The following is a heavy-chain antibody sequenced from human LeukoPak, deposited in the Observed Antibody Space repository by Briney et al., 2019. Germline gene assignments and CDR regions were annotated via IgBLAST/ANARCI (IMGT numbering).Heavy chain of an antibody. CDR2: IYYSGST. V-gene: IGHV4-59*05. CDR3: ARKKGYYDYVWGSYRYTGNAFDI. J-gene: IGHJ3*02. Sequence: GSLRLSCAASGFTFSSYSMNWIRQPPGKGLEWIGSIYYSGSTYYNPSLKSRVTISVDTSKNQFSLKLSSVTAADTAVYYCARKKGYYDYVWGSYRYTGNAFDIWGQGTMVTVSS. CDR1: GFTFSSYS. D-gene: IGHD3-16*02.